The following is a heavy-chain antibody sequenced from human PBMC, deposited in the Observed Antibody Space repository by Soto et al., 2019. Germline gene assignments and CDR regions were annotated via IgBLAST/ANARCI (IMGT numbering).Heavy chain of an antibody. CDR1: GFTFSSYS. CDR2: ISSSSSYI. V-gene: IGHV3-21*01. D-gene: IGHD6-6*01. Sequence: GSLRLSCAASGFTFSSYSMNWVRQAPGKGLEWVSSISSSSSYIYYADSVKGRFTISRDNAKNSLYLQMNSLRAEDTAVYYCERERIAARRLIDYWGQGTLVTVSS. J-gene: IGHJ4*02. CDR3: ERERIAARRLIDY.